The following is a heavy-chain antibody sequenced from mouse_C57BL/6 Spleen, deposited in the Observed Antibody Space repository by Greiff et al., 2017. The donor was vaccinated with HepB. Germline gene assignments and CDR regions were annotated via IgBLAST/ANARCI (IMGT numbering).Heavy chain of an antibody. J-gene: IGHJ3*01. CDR3: ARVYDGYYPFAY. D-gene: IGHD2-3*01. CDR2: ISSGSSTI. Sequence: EVKLMESGGGLVKPGGSLKLSCAASGFTFSDYGMHWVRQAPEKGLEWVAYISSGSSTIYYADTVKGRFTISRDNAKNTLFLQMTSLRSEDTARYYCARVYDGYYPFAYWGQGTLVTVSA. CDR1: GFTFSDYG. V-gene: IGHV5-17*01.